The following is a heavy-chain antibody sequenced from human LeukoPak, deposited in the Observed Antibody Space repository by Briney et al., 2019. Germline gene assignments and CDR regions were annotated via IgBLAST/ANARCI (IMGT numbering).Heavy chain of an antibody. J-gene: IGHJ4*02. CDR2: FDPEDGET. CDR3: ATYVIPSGSYRSRFDY. Sequence: ASVKVSCKVSGYTLTELSMHWVRQAPGKGPEWMGGFDPEDGETIYAQKFQGRVTMTEDTSTDTAYMELSSLRSEDTAVYYCATYVIPSGSYRSRFDYWGQGTLVTVSS. CDR1: GYTLTELS. D-gene: IGHD1-26*01. V-gene: IGHV1-24*01.